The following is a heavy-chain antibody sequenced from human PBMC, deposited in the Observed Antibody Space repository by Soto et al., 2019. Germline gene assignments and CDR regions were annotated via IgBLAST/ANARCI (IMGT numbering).Heavy chain of an antibody. Sequence: QLQLQESGPGLVKPSETLSLTCTVSSGSISSTIYSWDWIRQPPGKGLEWIGSIFYSGSTYYNPSLKRRVTIAVDTSKNQFPLTLTSVTAADTAVYYCARQCRGVTCHWFVPWGQGTLVTVSS. CDR1: SGSISSTIYS. CDR2: IFYSGST. V-gene: IGHV4-39*01. D-gene: IGHD2-15*01. CDR3: ARQCRGVTCHWFVP. J-gene: IGHJ5*02.